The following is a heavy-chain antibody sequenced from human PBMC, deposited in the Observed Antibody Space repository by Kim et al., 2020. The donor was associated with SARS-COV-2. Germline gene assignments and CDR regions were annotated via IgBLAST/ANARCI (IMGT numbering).Heavy chain of an antibody. Sequence: SGPTLVNPTQTLTLTCTFSGFSLSTSGVGVGWIRQPPGKALEWLAIIYWDDDKRYSPSLKSRLTITKDTSKNQVVLTMINMNPVDTATYYCAHTPGWLQLSYWGQGTLVTVSS. D-gene: IGHD5-12*01. V-gene: IGHV2-5*02. CDR3: AHTPGWLQLSY. CDR1: GFSLSTSGVG. J-gene: IGHJ4*02. CDR2: IYWDDDK.